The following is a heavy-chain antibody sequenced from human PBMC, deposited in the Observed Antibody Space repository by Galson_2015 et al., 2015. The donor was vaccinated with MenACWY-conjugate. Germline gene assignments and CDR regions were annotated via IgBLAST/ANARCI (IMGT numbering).Heavy chain of an antibody. CDR3: SRGPSSPTISVAGSPRGSYYYYGMDV. J-gene: IGHJ6*02. D-gene: IGHD6-19*01. V-gene: IGHV4-34*01. CDR1: GGSFSGNY. CDR2: INHSGST. Sequence: LSLTCAVYGGSFSGNYWSWIRQPPGKGLEWIGEINHSGSTNYNPSLKSRVTISVDTSKNQFSLKLSSVTAADTAVYYCSRGPSSPTISVAGSPRGSYYYYGMDVWGQGTTVTVSS.